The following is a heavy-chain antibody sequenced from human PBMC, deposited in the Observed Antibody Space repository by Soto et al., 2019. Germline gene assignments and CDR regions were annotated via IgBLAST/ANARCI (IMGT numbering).Heavy chain of an antibody. CDR3: ASWYFSDSSGFPFDY. CDR1: GFNFSNYN. D-gene: IGHD3-22*01. Sequence: EVQLVESGGGLVQPGGSLRLSCAASGFNFSNYNMNWVRQAPGKGLEWVAYISSSSSTIYYADSVKGRFTISRDNAKNSLYLHMNSLRDEDTAVYYCASWYFSDSSGFPFDYWGQGTLITVSS. V-gene: IGHV3-48*02. CDR2: ISSSSSTI. J-gene: IGHJ4*02.